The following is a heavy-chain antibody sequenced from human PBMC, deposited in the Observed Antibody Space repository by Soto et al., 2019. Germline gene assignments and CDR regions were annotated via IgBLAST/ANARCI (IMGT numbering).Heavy chain of an antibody. CDR3: ARDDYDSSGYYFVAY. D-gene: IGHD3-22*01. Sequence: GGSLRLSCAASGFTFSSYGMHWVRQAPGKGLEWVAVIWYDGSNKYYADSLKGRFTISRDNSKKTLYLQVNSLRAEDTAVYFCARDDYDSSGYYFVAYWGQGTLVTVSS. V-gene: IGHV3-33*01. CDR1: GFTFSSYG. J-gene: IGHJ4*02. CDR2: IWYDGSNK.